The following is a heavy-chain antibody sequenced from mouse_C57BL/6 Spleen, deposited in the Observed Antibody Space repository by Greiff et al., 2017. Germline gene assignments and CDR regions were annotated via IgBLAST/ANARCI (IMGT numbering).Heavy chain of an antibody. Sequence: EVHLVESEGGLVQPGSSMKLSCTASGFTFSDYYMAWVRQVPEKGLEWVANINYDGSSTYYLDSLKSRFIISRDNAKNILYLQMSSLKSEDTATDYGARVGGVYYFDYWGQGTTLTVSS. CDR2: INYDGSST. CDR1: GFTFSDYY. V-gene: IGHV5-16*01. J-gene: IGHJ2*01. CDR3: ARVGGVYYFDY.